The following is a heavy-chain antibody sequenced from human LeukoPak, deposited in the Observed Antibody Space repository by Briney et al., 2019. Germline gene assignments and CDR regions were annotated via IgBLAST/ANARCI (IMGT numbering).Heavy chain of an antibody. CDR3: ARSDYNDYRGLGF. D-gene: IGHD4-11*01. CDR1: GYTFTSYC. CDR2: IITSAGST. Sequence: ASVKVSCKASGYTFTSYCMHWVRQAPGQGLGWMGLIITSAGSTTYAQNFQGRVTMTRDTSTSTVYMELSSLTSDDTAVYFCARSDYNDYRGLGFWGQGTLVTVSS. V-gene: IGHV1-46*01. J-gene: IGHJ4*02.